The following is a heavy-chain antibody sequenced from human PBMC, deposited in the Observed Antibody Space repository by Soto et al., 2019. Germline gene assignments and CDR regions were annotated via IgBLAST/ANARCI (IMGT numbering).Heavy chain of an antibody. CDR2: INHSGST. CDR3: AREEVPQWFNRGHYGVDV. V-gene: IGHV4-34*01. D-gene: IGHD7-27*01. CDR1: GGSFSGYY. Sequence: PSETLSLTCAVYGGSFSGYYWTWIRQPPGKGLEWIGDINHSGSTNYNSSLKSRVTISVDTSKNQLSLTLKSVTAADTAVYYCAREEVPQWFNRGHYGVDVWGQGTTVTVSS. J-gene: IGHJ6*02.